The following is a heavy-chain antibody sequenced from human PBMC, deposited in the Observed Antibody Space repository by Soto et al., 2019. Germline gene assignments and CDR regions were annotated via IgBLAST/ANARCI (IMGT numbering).Heavy chain of an antibody. CDR1: GFTFSSYG. CDR2: IWYDGSNK. V-gene: IGHV3-33*01. J-gene: IGHJ2*01. D-gene: IGHD3-10*01. CDR3: ARDYGKNLPKNWYFDL. Sequence: QVQLVESGGGVVQPGRSLRLSCAASGFTFSSYGMHWVRQAPGKGLEWVAVIWYDGSNKYYAASVKGRFTISRDNSKNTLYLQMNSLRAEDTAVYYCARDYGKNLPKNWYFDLWGRGTLVTVSS.